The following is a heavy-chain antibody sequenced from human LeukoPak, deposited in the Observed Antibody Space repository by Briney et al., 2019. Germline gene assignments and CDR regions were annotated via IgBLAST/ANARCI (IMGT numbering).Heavy chain of an antibody. D-gene: IGHD3-10*01. Sequence: PGGSLRLSCAASGFTVSSNYMSWVRQAPGKGLEWVSAISGSGGSTYYADSVKGRFTISRDNSKNTLYLQMNSLRAEDTAVYYCAARNTYYYGSGPGDYYFDYWGQGTLVTVSS. J-gene: IGHJ4*02. CDR2: ISGSGGST. CDR3: AARNTYYYGSGPGDYYFDY. V-gene: IGHV3-23*01. CDR1: GFTVSSNY.